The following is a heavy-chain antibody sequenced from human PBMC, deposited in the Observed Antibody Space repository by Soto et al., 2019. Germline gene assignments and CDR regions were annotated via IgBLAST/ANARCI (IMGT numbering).Heavy chain of an antibody. CDR3: ASQKRGQDPDAFDI. CDR1: GFTFSSYA. V-gene: IGHV3-30-3*01. CDR2: ISYDGSNK. J-gene: IGHJ3*02. Sequence: QVQLVESGGGVVQPGRSLRLSCAASGFTFSSYAMHWVRQAPGKGLEWVAVISYDGSNKYYADSVKGRFTISRDNSKNTLELQMNSLRAEDTAVYYCASQKRGQDPDAFDIWGQGTMVTVSS. D-gene: IGHD3-10*01.